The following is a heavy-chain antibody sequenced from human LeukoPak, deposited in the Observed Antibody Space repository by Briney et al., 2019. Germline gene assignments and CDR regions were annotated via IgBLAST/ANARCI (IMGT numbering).Heavy chain of an antibody. CDR1: GFTFSSYW. CDR3: ASNLYSSSWYHREV. V-gene: IGHV3-7*01. CDR2: IKQDGSEK. J-gene: IGHJ6*02. D-gene: IGHD6-13*01. Sequence: GGSLRLSCAASGFTFSSYWMSWVRQAPGKGLEWVANIKQDGSEKYYVDSVKGRFTISRDNAKNSLYLQMNSLRAEDTAVYYCASNLYSSSWYHREVWGQRTTVTVSS.